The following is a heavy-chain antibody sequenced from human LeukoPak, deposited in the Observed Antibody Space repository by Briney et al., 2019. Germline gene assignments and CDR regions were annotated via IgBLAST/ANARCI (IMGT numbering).Heavy chain of an antibody. CDR1: GGSTSSSSYY. V-gene: IGHV4-39*01. CDR2: IYYSGST. J-gene: IGHJ4*02. CDR3: TQSSGWTEY. Sequence: PETLSLTCTVSGGSTSSSSYYWGWIRQPPGKGLEWIGSIYYSGSTYYNPSLKSRVTISVDTSKNQFSLKLSSVTAADTAVYYCTQSSGWTEYWGQGTLVTVSS. D-gene: IGHD6-19*01.